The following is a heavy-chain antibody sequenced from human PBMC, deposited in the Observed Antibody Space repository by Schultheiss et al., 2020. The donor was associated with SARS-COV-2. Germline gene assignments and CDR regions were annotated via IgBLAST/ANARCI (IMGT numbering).Heavy chain of an antibody. V-gene: IGHV3-30-3*01. CDR3: ARVVGYGNNAGEVGYAMDD. CDR1: RFIFSNYA. CDR2: ISYDGSNK. J-gene: IGHJ6*02. Sequence: GGSLRLSCAASRFIFSNYAMHWVRQAPGKGLEWVAVISYDGSNKYYADSVKGRFTISRDNSKNSLDLQMSSLRAEDTAVYYCARVVGYGNNAGEVGYAMDDWGQGTTVTVSS. D-gene: IGHD1/OR15-1a*01.